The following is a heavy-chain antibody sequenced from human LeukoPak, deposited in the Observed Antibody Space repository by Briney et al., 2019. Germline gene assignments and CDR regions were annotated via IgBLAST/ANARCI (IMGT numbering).Heavy chain of an antibody. J-gene: IGHJ3*01. D-gene: IGHD7-27*01. V-gene: IGHV3-21*06. CDR2: LSGSGRLI. CDR1: GFTVSNNY. Sequence: GGSLRLSCAAPGFTVSNNYMTWVHQAPGKALEWVSSLSGSGRLIWYAGSVKGRFTISRDNAANSLFLQMNSLRVEDTAVYYCARDLQTGLAFDAWGQGTVVAVSS. CDR3: ARDLQTGLAFDA.